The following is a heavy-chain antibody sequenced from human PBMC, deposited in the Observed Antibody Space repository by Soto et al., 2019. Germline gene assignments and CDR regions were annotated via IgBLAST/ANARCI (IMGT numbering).Heavy chain of an antibody. CDR3: ARDFGLVFGS. CDR1: GFTFSTFS. J-gene: IGHJ4*02. CDR2: ISGGGRPI. V-gene: IGHV3-48*02. D-gene: IGHD3-3*01. Sequence: EVQLVESGGGSVQPGGSLRLSCAASGFTFSTFSMNWVRQAPGRGLEWISYISGGGRPISYADSVKSRFTISRDNAKNSLYLQMDSLADEDTALYYCARDFGLVFGSWGLGTLVTVSS.